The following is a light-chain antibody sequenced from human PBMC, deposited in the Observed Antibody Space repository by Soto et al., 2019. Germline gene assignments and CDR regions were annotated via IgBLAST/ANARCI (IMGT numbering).Light chain of an antibody. CDR3: QQHGSSPWT. V-gene: IGKV3-20*01. J-gene: IGKJ1*01. CDR1: QSVSSSY. Sequence: EIVLTQSPGTLSLSPGERATLSCRASQSVSSSYLAWYQQKPGQAPRLLIYGASSRATGITDRFSGSGSGTDFTLTIRKLETEDPAVYYCQQHGSSPWTFGQGTKVEIK. CDR2: GAS.